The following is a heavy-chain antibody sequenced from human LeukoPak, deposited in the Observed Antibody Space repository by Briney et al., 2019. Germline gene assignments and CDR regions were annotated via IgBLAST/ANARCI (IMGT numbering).Heavy chain of an antibody. CDR2: ISAYNGNT. Sequence: ASVKVSCKASGYTFTSYGISWVRQAPGQGLEWMGWISAYNGNTNYAQKLQGRVTMTTDTSASTAYMELRSLRSDDTAVYYCARFSRLRYFDWLSSSHGEGDSDYWGQGTLVTVSS. D-gene: IGHD3-9*01. CDR3: ARFSRLRYFDWLSSSHGEGDSDY. V-gene: IGHV1-18*01. CDR1: GYTFTSYG. J-gene: IGHJ4*02.